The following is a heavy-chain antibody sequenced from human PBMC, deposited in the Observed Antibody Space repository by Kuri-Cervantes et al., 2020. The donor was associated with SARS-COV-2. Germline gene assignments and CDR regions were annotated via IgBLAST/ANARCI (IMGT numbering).Heavy chain of an antibody. Sequence: ASVKVSCKASGYTFTGYYMHWVRQAPGQGLEWMGWINPNSGGTNYAQKFQGWVTMTRDTSISTVYMELSRLRSDDTAVYYCARSTPFRRLVVNSPGGAFDIWGQGTMVTVSS. V-gene: IGHV1-2*04. CDR1: GYTFTGYY. J-gene: IGHJ3*02. CDR3: ARSTPFRRLVVNSPGGAFDI. CDR2: INPNSGGT. D-gene: IGHD3-22*01.